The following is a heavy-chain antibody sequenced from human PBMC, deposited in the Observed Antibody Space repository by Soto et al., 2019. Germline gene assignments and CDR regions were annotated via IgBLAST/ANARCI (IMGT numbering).Heavy chain of an antibody. V-gene: IGHV3-33*01. Sequence: GGSLRLSCAASGFTFSSYGMHWVRQAPGKGLEWVAVIWYDGSNKYYADSVKGRFTISRDNSKNTLYLQMNSLRAEDTAVYYCARAAAVAGFLDYWGQGTLVTVSS. CDR3: ARAAAVAGFLDY. D-gene: IGHD6-19*01. CDR2: IWYDGSNK. CDR1: GFTFSSYG. J-gene: IGHJ4*02.